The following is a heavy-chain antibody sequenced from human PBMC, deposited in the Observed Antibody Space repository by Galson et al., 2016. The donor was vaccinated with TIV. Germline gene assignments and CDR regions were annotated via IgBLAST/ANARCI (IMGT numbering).Heavy chain of an antibody. J-gene: IGHJ4*02. CDR1: GYSITSIYY. Sequence: TLSLTCSVSGYSITSIYYWGWIRQPPGKGLEWIGSLYHSGSTYYNPSLKSRVTISLDTSKNQFSLKVKSVTAADTAVYYCARLRGRSSGYDWGQGTLVPVSS. CDR3: ARLRGRSSGYD. D-gene: IGHD3-22*01. V-gene: IGHV4-38-2*01. CDR2: LYHSGST.